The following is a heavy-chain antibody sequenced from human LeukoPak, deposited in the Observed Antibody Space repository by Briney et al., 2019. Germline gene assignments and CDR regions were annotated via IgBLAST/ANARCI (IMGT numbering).Heavy chain of an antibody. D-gene: IGHD2-21*01. J-gene: IGHJ6*04. Sequence: SETLSLTCTVSGGSISSYYWSWIRQPPGKGLEWIGYIYYSGSTNYNPSLKSRVTISVDTSKNQSSLKLSSVTAADTAVYYCARDHSPFGMDVWGKGTTVTVSS. CDR2: IYYSGST. CDR3: ARDHSPFGMDV. CDR1: GGSISSYY. V-gene: IGHV4-59*01.